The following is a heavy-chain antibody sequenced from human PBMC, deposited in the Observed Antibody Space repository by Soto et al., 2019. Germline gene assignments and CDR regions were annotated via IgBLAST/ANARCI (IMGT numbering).Heavy chain of an antibody. Sequence: EVQLLESGGGLVQPGGSLRLSCAASGFTFSSYAMSWVRQAPGKGLEWVSAISGSGGSTYYADSVKGRFTISRDNSKNTLYLQINSLRAEDTAVYYCAKPPMASLWFGELHYFDYWGQGTLVTVSS. CDR3: AKPPMASLWFGELHYFDY. V-gene: IGHV3-23*01. CDR1: GFTFSSYA. D-gene: IGHD3-10*01. CDR2: ISGSGGST. J-gene: IGHJ4*02.